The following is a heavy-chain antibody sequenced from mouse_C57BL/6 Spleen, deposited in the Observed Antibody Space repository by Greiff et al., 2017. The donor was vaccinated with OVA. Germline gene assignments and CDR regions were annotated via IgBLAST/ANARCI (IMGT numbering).Heavy chain of an antibody. V-gene: IGHV5-16*01. CDR1: GFTFSDYY. J-gene: IGHJ2*01. CDR3: ARDRDYYGSRGLDY. CDR2: INYDGSST. D-gene: IGHD1-1*01. Sequence: EVQLQESEGGLVQPGSSMKLSCTASGFTFSDYYMAWVRQVPEKGLEWVANINYDGSSTYYLDSLKSRFIISRDNAKNILYLQMSSLKSEDTATYYCARDRDYYGSRGLDYWGQGTTLTVSS.